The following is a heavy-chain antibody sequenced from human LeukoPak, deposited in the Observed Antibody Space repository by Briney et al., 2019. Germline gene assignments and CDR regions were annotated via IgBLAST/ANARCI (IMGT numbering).Heavy chain of an antibody. V-gene: IGHV4-34*01. CDR2: INHSGST. CDR1: GGSFSGYY. Sequence: SETLSLTCAVYGGSFSGYYWSWIRQPPGKGLEWIGEINHSGSTNYNPSLKSRVTISVDTSKNQFSLKLSSVTAADTAVYYCARMYQWLPNGGAYFDYWGQGTLVTVSS. D-gene: IGHD6-19*01. CDR3: ARMYQWLPNGGAYFDY. J-gene: IGHJ4*02.